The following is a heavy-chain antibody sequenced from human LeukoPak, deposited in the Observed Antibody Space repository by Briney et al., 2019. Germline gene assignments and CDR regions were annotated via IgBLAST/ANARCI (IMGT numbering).Heavy chain of an antibody. J-gene: IGHJ5*02. CDR2: IHFSGST. D-gene: IGHD5-18*01. Sequence: PSETLSLTCTVSGVSISNYYWNWVRQSPGKGLEWIGYIHFSGSTNYNPSLKSRVTISTDTSKNQFSLNLRSVIAADAAVYYCTSGYQTFDPWGQGTLVTVSS. CDR3: TSGYQTFDP. V-gene: IGHV4-59*01. CDR1: GVSISNYY.